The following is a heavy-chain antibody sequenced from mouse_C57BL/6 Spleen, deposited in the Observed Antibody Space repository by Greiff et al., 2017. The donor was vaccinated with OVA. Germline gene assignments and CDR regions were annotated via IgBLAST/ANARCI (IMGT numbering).Heavy chain of an antibody. CDR1: GFTFSSYA. Sequence: EVKLMESGGGLVKPGASLKLSCAASGFTFSSYAMSWVRQTPEKRLEWVATISDGGSYTYYPDNVKGRFTISRDNTKNDLYLQMSHLKSEDTAMYYCARGKSYGYDEAWFAYWGQGTLVTVSA. D-gene: IGHD2-2*01. CDR3: ARGKSYGYDEAWFAY. CDR2: ISDGGSYT. J-gene: IGHJ3*01. V-gene: IGHV5-4*03.